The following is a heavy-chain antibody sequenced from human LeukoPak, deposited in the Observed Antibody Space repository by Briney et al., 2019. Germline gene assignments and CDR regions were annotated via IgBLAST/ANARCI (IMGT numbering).Heavy chain of an antibody. V-gene: IGHV5-51*01. Sequence: GESLKISCKGSGYDFTTYWIAWVRQMPGKGLEWMGIIYPGDSDTRYSPSFQGQVTISADKSISTAYLQWSSLKASDTAMYYCARLATLAVTGNYYFDYWGQGTLVTVSS. CDR1: GYDFTTYW. D-gene: IGHD1-14*01. J-gene: IGHJ4*02. CDR2: IYPGDSDT. CDR3: ARLATLAVTGNYYFDY.